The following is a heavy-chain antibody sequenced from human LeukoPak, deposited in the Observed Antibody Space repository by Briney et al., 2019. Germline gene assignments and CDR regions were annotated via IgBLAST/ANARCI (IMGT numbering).Heavy chain of an antibody. CDR3: ARERPVVAAAGTGYFQH. Sequence: ASVKVSCKASEFTFTDYYMHWVRQAPGQGLEWMGWIHPKSGGTKYAQKLQGRVTMTTDTSTSTAYMELRSLRSDDTAVYYCARERPVVAAAGTGYFQHWGQGTLVTVSS. V-gene: IGHV1-2*02. D-gene: IGHD6-13*01. CDR2: IHPKSGGT. J-gene: IGHJ1*01. CDR1: EFTFTDYY.